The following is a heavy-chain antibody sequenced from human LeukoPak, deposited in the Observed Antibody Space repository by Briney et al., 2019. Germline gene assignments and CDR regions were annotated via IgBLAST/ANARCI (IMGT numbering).Heavy chain of an antibody. J-gene: IGHJ4*02. CDR3: ARGGHIPDADYYFDY. CDR1: GGTFSSYA. V-gene: IGHV1-69*13. CDR2: IIPIFGTA. D-gene: IGHD2-2*02. Sequence: RASVKVSCKASGGTFSSYAISWVRQAPGQGLEWMGGIIPIFGTANYAQKFQGRVTITADESTSTAYMELSSLRSEDTAVYYCARGGHIPDADYYFDYWGQGTLVTVSS.